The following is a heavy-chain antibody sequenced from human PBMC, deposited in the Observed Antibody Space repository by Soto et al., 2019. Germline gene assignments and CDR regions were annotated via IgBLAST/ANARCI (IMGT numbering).Heavy chain of an antibody. J-gene: IGHJ4*02. CDR3: ARQRAWNDAFDF. Sequence: GESLKISCQGSVYSFPTSWIGWVRQMPGKGLEWMGVIYPQDSDTRYSPSFEGQVTFSADTSLSTAYLQWNSLKASDTATYYCARQRAWNDAFDFWGQGTLVTVS. CDR2: IYPQDSDT. CDR1: VYSFPTSW. D-gene: IGHD1-1*01. V-gene: IGHV5-51*01.